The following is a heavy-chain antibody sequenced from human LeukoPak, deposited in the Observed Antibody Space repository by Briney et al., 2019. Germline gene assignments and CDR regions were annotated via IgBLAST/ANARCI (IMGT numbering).Heavy chain of an antibody. V-gene: IGHV4-59*01. CDR1: GGSISNYY. CDR2: IYYSGTT. J-gene: IGHJ4*02. Sequence: SETLSLTCTVSGGSISNYYWRWIRQPQGKGMEWIGYIYYSGTTNYNPSLKSRVTISVDTSKHQFSLKLNSVTAADTAVYYCARGGDIAAAQYGYWGQGTLVTVSS. D-gene: IGHD6-13*01. CDR3: ARGGDIAAAQYGY.